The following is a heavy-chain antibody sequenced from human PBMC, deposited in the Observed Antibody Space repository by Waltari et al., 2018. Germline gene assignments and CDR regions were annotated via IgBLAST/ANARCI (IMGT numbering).Heavy chain of an antibody. V-gene: IGHV3-11*01. CDR1: GFTSSDFY. D-gene: IGHD1-26*01. CDR3: ARSSGSYSELY. Sequence: QVQLVESGGGLVKPGGSLRLSCAASGFTSSDFYMSWIRQAPGKGLEWVSYISSSGSSINYADSVKGRFTISRDKAKNSLYLQMNSLRAEDTAVYYCARSSGSYSELYWGQGTLVTVSS. J-gene: IGHJ4*02. CDR2: ISSSGSSI.